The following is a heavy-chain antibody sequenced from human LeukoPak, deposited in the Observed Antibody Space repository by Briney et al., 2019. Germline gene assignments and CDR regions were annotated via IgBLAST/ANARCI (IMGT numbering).Heavy chain of an antibody. D-gene: IGHD6-13*01. J-gene: IGHJ5*02. CDR1: GYTFTSYG. CDR2: ISAYNGNT. Sequence: GASVKVSCKASGYTFTSYGISWVRQAPGQGLEWMGWISAYNGNTNYAQKLQGRVTMTTDTSTSTAYMELRSLRSDDTAVYYCARDGGYAIPAAGLYNWFDPWGQGTLVTVSS. CDR3: ARDGGYAIPAAGLYNWFDP. V-gene: IGHV1-18*01.